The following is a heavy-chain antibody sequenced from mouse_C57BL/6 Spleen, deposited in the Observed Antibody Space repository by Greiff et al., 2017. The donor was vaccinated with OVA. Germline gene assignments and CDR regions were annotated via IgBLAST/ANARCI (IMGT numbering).Heavy chain of an antibody. CDR1: GFTFSDFY. V-gene: IGHV7-1*01. D-gene: IGHD4-1*01. CDR2: SRNKANDYTT. Sequence: EVQGVESGGGLVQSGRSLRLSCATSGFTFSDFYMEWVRQAPGKGLEWIAASRNKANDYTTEYSASVKGRFIVSRDTSQSILYLQMNALRAEDTAIYYCARDATGTSMDYWGQGTSVTVSS. J-gene: IGHJ4*01. CDR3: ARDATGTSMDY.